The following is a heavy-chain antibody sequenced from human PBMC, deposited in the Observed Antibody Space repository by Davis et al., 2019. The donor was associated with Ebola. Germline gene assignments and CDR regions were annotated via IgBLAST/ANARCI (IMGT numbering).Heavy chain of an antibody. V-gene: IGHV4-34*01. D-gene: IGHD2-15*01. CDR1: GGSFSGYY. Sequence: SETLSLTCAAYGGSFSGYYWSWIRQPPGKGLEWIGQINHSGSTNYNPSLKSRVTISVDTSKNQFSLKLSSVTAADTAVYYCARARNGEGLVVAATDHGWFDPWGQGTLVTVSS. CDR3: ARARNGEGLVVAATDHGWFDP. J-gene: IGHJ5*02. CDR2: INHSGST.